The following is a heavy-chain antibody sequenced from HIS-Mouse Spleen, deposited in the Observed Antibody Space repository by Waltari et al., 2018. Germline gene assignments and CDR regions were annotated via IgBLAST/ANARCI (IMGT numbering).Heavy chain of an antibody. CDR3: AREIPYSSSWYDWYFDL. CDR1: GGSISSSSYY. D-gene: IGHD6-13*01. V-gene: IGHV4-39*07. CDR2: IYYSGST. J-gene: IGHJ2*01. Sequence: QLQLQESGPGLVKPSETRSLTCTVSGGSISSSSYYVGWIRQPPGKGLQWIGSIYYSGSTYYNPSLKSRVTISVDTSKNQFSLKLSSVTAADTAVYYCAREIPYSSSWYDWYFDLWGRGTLVTVSS.